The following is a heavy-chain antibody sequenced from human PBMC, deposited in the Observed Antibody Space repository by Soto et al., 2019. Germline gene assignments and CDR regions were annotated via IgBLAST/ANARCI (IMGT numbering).Heavy chain of an antibody. J-gene: IGHJ5*02. CDR1: GGSISSGGYY. D-gene: IGHD3-9*01. CDR3: ARDGGRHYEVLTDSFGPANWFDP. V-gene: IGHV4-31*03. Sequence: SETLSLTCTVSGGSISSGGYYWSWIRQHPGKGLEWIGYIYYSGSTYYNPSLKSRVTISVDTSKNQFSLKLSSVTAADTAVYYCARDGGRHYEVLTDSFGPANWFDPWGQGTQVTVSS. CDR2: IYYSGST.